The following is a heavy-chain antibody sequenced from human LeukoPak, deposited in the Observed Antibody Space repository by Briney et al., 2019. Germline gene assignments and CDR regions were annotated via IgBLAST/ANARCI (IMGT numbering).Heavy chain of an antibody. D-gene: IGHD2-8*01. Sequence: SVKVSCKASGGTFSSYATSWVRQAPGQGLEWMGRIIPILGIANYAQKFQGRVTITADKSTSTAYMELSSLRSEDTAVYYCARVQHCTNGVCNDYWGQGTLVTVSS. V-gene: IGHV1-69*04. CDR1: GGTFSSYA. J-gene: IGHJ4*02. CDR3: ARVQHCTNGVCNDY. CDR2: IIPILGIA.